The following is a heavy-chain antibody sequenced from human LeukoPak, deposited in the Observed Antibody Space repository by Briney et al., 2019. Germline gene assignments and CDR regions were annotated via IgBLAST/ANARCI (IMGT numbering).Heavy chain of an antibody. J-gene: IGHJ4*02. D-gene: IGHD6-6*01. V-gene: IGHV4-34*01. CDR1: GGSFSDYY. CDR3: AGSIAARLDY. Sequence: SETLSLTCAVYGGSFSDYYWSWIRQPPGKGLEWIGEINHSGSTNYNPSLKSRVTISVDTSKNQFSLKLSSVTAADTAVYYCAGSIAARLDYWGRGTLVTVSS. CDR2: INHSGST.